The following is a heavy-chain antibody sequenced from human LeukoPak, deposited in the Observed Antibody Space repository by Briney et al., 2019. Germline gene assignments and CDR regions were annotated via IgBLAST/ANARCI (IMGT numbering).Heavy chain of an antibody. J-gene: IGHJ4*02. CDR2: ISGSGGST. V-gene: IGHV3-23*01. CDR3: AKDQGGAVSY. Sequence: PGGSLRLSCAASGLTFSRYAMSWVRQAPGKGLEWVSAISGSGGSTYYADSVKGRFTISRDNSKNTLYLQMNSLRAEDTAVYYCAKDQGGAVSYWGQGTLVTVSS. CDR1: GLTFSRYA. D-gene: IGHD3-16*01.